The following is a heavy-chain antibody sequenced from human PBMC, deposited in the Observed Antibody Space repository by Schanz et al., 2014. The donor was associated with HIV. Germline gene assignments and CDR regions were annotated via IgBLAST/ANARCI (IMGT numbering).Heavy chain of an antibody. V-gene: IGHV3-33*06. J-gene: IGHJ4*02. CDR2: IWYDGSNK. Sequence: VQLLESGGGVVQPGRSLRLSCAASGFTFSNFAMHWVRQAPGKGLEWVAIIWYDGSNKYYADSVKGRFTISRDNSKITLYLHMNSLRAEDTAMYYCAKDQGDVTGTPFDYWGQGTLVTVSS. D-gene: IGHD1-20*01. CDR3: AKDQGDVTGTPFDY. CDR1: GFTFSNFA.